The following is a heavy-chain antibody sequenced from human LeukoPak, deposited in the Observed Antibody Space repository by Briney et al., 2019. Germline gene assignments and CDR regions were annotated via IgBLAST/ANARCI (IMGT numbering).Heavy chain of an antibody. CDR2: ISSNGGST. J-gene: IGHJ5*02. CDR1: GFTFSSYA. V-gene: IGHV3-64*01. D-gene: IGHD3-22*01. Sequence: GGSLRLSCAASGFTFSSYAMHWVRQAPGKGLEYVSAISSNGGSTYYANSVKGRFTISRDNSKNTLYLQMGSLRAEDMAVYYCARGLNYYNSSGYYLNWFDPWGQGSLVTVSS. CDR3: ARGLNYYNSSGYYLNWFDP.